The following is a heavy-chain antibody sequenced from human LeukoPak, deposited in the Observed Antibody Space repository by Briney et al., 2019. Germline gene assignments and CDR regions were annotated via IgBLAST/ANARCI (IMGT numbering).Heavy chain of an antibody. CDR2: ISYDGNSK. J-gene: IGHJ6*02. V-gene: IGHV3-30*03. D-gene: IGHD1-14*01. CDR3: ARVTTSTKYYSGMDV. Sequence: PGGSLRLSCAGSGFTFSTYVIHWVRQTPGKGLEWAALISYDGNSKYYADSVKGRFTISRDNSKNTVYLQMDSLRAEDTPVYYCARVTTSTKYYSGMDVWGQGTTVTVSS. CDR1: GFTFSTYV.